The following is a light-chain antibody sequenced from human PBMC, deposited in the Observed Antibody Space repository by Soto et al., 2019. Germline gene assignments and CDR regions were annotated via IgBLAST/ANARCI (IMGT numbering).Light chain of an antibody. CDR1: QSVDIW. J-gene: IGKJ1*01. CDR2: KAS. CDR3: QQYKSTFRA. V-gene: IGKV1-5*03. Sequence: DIHMTQSPSTLSASVGDRVTITCRASQSVDIWLAWYQQKPGKLPNLLIYKASSLEGGVPSRFSGSGSGTEFTLTISSLQPDDFATYYCQQYKSTFRAFGQGTKVEMK.